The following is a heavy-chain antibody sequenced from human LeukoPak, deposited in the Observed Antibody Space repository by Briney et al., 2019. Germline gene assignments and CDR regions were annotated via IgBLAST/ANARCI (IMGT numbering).Heavy chain of an antibody. Sequence: SETLSLTCSVSVGSISGYYWSWIRLPPGKGVEWIGYIHASGSTHYNSSLKSRVTILLDTSKNQFSLEVISLTAADTAVYYCARRFFDQDFFDYWGQGTLVTVSS. CDR3: ARRFFDQDFFDY. D-gene: IGHD3-9*01. V-gene: IGHV4-4*09. J-gene: IGHJ4*02. CDR1: VGSISGYY. CDR2: IHASGST.